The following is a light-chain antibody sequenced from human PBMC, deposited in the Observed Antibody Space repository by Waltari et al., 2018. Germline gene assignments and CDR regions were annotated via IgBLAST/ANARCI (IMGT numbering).Light chain of an antibody. CDR2: YKSDSDK. CDR1: SCLNVGTYR. V-gene: IGLV5-45*03. CDR3: MIWHGSAAV. J-gene: IGLJ7*01. Sequence: QAVVTQPSSVSTTPAASASFTCILPSCLNVGTYRIYWYQLKPGSPPQYLLRYKSDSDKQQGSGVPSRFSGSKDVSANAGILLISGLQSEDEADYYCMIWHGSAAVFGGGTQLTVL.